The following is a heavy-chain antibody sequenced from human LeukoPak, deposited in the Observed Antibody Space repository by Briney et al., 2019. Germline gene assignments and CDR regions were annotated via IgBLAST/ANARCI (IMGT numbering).Heavy chain of an antibody. D-gene: IGHD1-1*01. CDR1: GFTFRDYA. CDR2: MSGDTLST. Sequence: PGGSLRLSCVASGFTFRDYAMSWVRQAPGEGLEWVSTMSGDTLSTWYADSVKGRFTITRDNSKNTVYLQMNSLTSDDTALYYCAKKWPTLRGTTVALESWGQGTLVTVSS. CDR3: AKKWPTLRGTTVALES. V-gene: IGHV3-23*01. J-gene: IGHJ4*02.